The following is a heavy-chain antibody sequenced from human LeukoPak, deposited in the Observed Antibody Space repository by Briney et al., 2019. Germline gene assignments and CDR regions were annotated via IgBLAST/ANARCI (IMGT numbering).Heavy chain of an antibody. CDR1: GFTFDDYA. D-gene: IGHD6-13*01. V-gene: IGHV3-9*01. Sequence: GGSLRLSCAASGFTFDDYAMHWVRQAPGKGLEWVSGISWNSGSIGYADSVKGRFTISRDNAKNSLYLQMNSLRAEDTALYYCAKGSHSSSWYFWSSYFDYWGQGTLVTVSS. CDR3: AKGSHSSSWYFWSSYFDY. J-gene: IGHJ4*02. CDR2: ISWNSGSI.